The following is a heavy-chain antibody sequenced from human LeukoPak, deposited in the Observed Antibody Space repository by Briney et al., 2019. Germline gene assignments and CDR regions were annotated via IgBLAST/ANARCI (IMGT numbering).Heavy chain of an antibody. J-gene: IGHJ4*02. D-gene: IGHD2-2*01. V-gene: IGHV1-2*02. Sequence: GASVKVSCKASGYTFTGYYMHWVRQAPGQGLEWMGWINPNSGGTNYAQKFQGRVTMTRDTSISTAYMELSRLRSDDTAVYYCARDVPAAMPSREDGGDYWGQGTLVTVSS. CDR2: INPNSGGT. CDR3: ARDVPAAMPSREDGGDY. CDR1: GYTFTGYY.